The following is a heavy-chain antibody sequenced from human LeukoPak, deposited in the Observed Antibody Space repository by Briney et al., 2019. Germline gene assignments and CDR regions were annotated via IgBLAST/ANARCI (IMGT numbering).Heavy chain of an antibody. CDR1: GYTFSNYG. CDR2: ISAFNGDT. J-gene: IGHJ4*02. Sequence: ASVKVSCKASGYTFSNYGISWVRQAPGQGLEWMGWISAFNGDTNYAQNLQGRVTLTTDTSTSTAYMDLGSLRSDDTAVYYCARARRGGDYDSYFDYWGQGTLVTVSS. V-gene: IGHV1-18*01. D-gene: IGHD4-17*01. CDR3: ARARRGGDYDSYFDY.